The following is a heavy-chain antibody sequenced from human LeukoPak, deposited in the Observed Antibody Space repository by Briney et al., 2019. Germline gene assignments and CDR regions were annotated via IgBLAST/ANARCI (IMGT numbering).Heavy chain of an antibody. CDR3: ARAPRTAVAGTDYYYYYMDV. J-gene: IGHJ6*03. V-gene: IGHV1-2*02. D-gene: IGHD6-19*01. CDR1: GYTFTGSY. CDR2: INPKSGGT. Sequence: ASVKVSCKASGYTFTGSYVHWVRQAPGQGLEWMGWINPKSGGTNYAQRFQGRVTMTRDTSISTAYMELSRLRSDDTAFYYCARAPRTAVAGTDYYYYYMDVWGKGTTVTVSS.